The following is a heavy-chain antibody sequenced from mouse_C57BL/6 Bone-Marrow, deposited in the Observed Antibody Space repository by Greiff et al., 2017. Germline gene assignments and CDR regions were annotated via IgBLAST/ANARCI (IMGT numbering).Heavy chain of an antibody. CDR2: IDPSDSDT. V-gene: IGHV1-52*01. CDR3: ARDYYGKDFDV. J-gene: IGHJ1*03. Sequence: VQLQQSGAELVRPGSSVKLSCKASGYTFTSYWMHWVKQRPIQGLEWIGNIDPSDSDTHYNQKFKDKATLTVDKSSSTDYMQLSSLTSEDSAVYYCARDYYGKDFDVWGTGTTVTVS. D-gene: IGHD1-1*01. CDR1: GYTFTSYW.